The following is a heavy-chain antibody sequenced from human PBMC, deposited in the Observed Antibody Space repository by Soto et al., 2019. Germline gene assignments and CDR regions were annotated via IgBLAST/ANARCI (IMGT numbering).Heavy chain of an antibody. Sequence: QVQLVESGGGVVQPGRSLRLSCAASGFTFSSYGMHWVRQAPGKGLEWVAVIWYDGSNKYYADSVKGRFTISRDNSKNTLYLQMNSLRAEDTAVYYCARDAGSGCFGYWGQGTLVTVSS. V-gene: IGHV3-33*01. CDR3: ARDAGSGCFGY. J-gene: IGHJ4*02. D-gene: IGHD6-19*01. CDR1: GFTFSSYG. CDR2: IWYDGSNK.